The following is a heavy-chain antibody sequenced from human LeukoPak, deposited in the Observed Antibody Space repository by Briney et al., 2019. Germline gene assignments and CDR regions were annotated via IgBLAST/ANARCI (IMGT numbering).Heavy chain of an antibody. D-gene: IGHD2-2*01. CDR3: ARPTSIIPATNVYYYYYAMDV. CDR1: GGTFSSYA. J-gene: IGHJ6*02. CDR2: INPSGGTT. Sequence: ASVKVSCKASGGTFSSYAISWVRQAPGQGLEWMGIINPSGGTTTYAHKFQDRVTMTRDTSTSTVYMEVSSLRPEDTAVYYCARPTSIIPATNVYYYYYAMDVWGQGTTVTVSS. V-gene: IGHV1-46*01.